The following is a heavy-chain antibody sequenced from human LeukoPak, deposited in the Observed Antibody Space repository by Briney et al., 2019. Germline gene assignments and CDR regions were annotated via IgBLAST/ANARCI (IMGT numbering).Heavy chain of an antibody. Sequence: GGSLRLSCAASGFTFNNYAMSWVRQAPGKGLEWVSGISGRGGDTYYADSVKGRVTISRDNSKNTLYLQMNSLRAEDTAVYYCAKGPGSATVTNYFDFWGQGTLVTVSS. CDR3: AKGPGSATVTNYFDF. J-gene: IGHJ4*02. CDR2: ISGRGGDT. V-gene: IGHV3-23*01. D-gene: IGHD4-17*01. CDR1: GFTFNNYA.